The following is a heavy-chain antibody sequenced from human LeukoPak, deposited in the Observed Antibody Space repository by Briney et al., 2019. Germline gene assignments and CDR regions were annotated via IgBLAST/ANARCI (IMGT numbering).Heavy chain of an antibody. V-gene: IGHV3-33*08. CDR1: GFTFSNAW. CDR3: ARANYYDSSGYLDY. Sequence: GGSLRLSCAASGFTFSNAWMSWVRQAPGKGLEWVAVIWYDGSNKYYADSVKGGFTISRDNSKNTLYLQMNSLRAEDTAVYYCARANYYDSSGYLDYWGQGTLVTVSS. J-gene: IGHJ4*02. CDR2: IWYDGSNK. D-gene: IGHD3-22*01.